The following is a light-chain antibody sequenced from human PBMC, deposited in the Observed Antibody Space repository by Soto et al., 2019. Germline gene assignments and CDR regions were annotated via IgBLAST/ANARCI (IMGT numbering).Light chain of an antibody. CDR3: EVRESPPIS. CDR2: AAS. Sequence: DIQITLSPSSLSASVGDRVTITCRASQSISSYLNWYQQKPGKAPKLLIYAASSLQSGVPSRLSGGGSGTDFTLTISSLQAEDCTRYRSEVRESPPISFGEGSKV. CDR1: QSISSY. J-gene: IGKJ4*01. V-gene: IGKV1-39*01.